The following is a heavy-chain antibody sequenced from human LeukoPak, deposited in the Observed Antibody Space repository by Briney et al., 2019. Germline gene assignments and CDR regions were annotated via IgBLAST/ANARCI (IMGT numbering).Heavy chain of an antibody. CDR2: IIADGSTA. Sequence: GGSLRLSCAASGFTFGNSWVHWVRKSPGKGLVWVSLIIADGSTATCADSVKGRFTISRDNARNTLSQQMNSLTIEDTAVYYCVVVVEPPDSDGFDVWGRGTMITVSS. D-gene: IGHD1-14*01. J-gene: IGHJ3*01. CDR3: VVVVEPPDSDGFDV. CDR1: GFTFGNSW. V-gene: IGHV3-74*01.